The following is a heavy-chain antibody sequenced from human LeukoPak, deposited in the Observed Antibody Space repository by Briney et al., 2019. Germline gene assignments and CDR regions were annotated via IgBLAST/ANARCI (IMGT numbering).Heavy chain of an antibody. V-gene: IGHV3-7*01. J-gene: IGHJ4*02. CDR3: ARTGLYSSSWYDY. Sequence: GGSLRLSCAASGFTFSSYWMSWVRQAPGKGLEWVANIKQDGSEKYYVDSVKGRFTISRDNAKNSLYLQMNSLRAEDTAVYYCARTGLYSSSWYDYWGQGTLVTVSS. D-gene: IGHD6-13*01. CDR1: GFTFSSYW. CDR2: IKQDGSEK.